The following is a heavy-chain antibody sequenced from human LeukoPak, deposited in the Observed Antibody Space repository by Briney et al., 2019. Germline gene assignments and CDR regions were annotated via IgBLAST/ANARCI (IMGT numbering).Heavy chain of an antibody. Sequence: ASVKVSCKAVGYTFTSFYIHWVRQAPGQGLEWMGLINPSGGSTTFAERFQGRVAVTTDRSTDTVYMELRSLKSEDTAFYYCARILRRHGTTFDYWGQGTLVTVSS. CDR1: GYTFTSFY. CDR3: ARILRRHGTTFDY. CDR2: INPSGGST. V-gene: IGHV1-46*01. D-gene: IGHD2/OR15-2a*01. J-gene: IGHJ4*02.